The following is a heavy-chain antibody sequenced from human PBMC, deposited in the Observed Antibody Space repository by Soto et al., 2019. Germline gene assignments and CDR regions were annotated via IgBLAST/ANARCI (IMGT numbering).Heavy chain of an antibody. Sequence: ASVKVSCKASGYTFTSYDMHWVRQAPGQGLEWMGIINPSGGSTSYAQKFQGRVTMTRDTSTSTVYMELSSLRSEDTAVYYCAMPYSSGYHYSSLPFHIWRQATMGSVS. CDR3: AMPYSSGYHYSSLPFHI. CDR1: GYTFTSYD. V-gene: IGHV1-46*01. J-gene: IGHJ3*02. CDR2: INPSGGST. D-gene: IGHD3-22*01.